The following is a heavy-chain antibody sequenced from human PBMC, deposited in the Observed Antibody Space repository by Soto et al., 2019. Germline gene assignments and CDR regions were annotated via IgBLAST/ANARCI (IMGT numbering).Heavy chain of an antibody. J-gene: IGHJ5*02. Sequence: SVKVSCKASGGTFSSYAISWVRQAPGQGLEWMGGIIPIFGTANYAQKFQGRVTITADESTSTAYMELSSLRSEDTAVYYCARVHYGGKGQHSWFDPWGQGTLVTVSS. CDR2: IIPIFGTA. D-gene: IGHD4-17*01. CDR1: GGTFSSYA. V-gene: IGHV1-69*13. CDR3: ARVHYGGKGQHSWFDP.